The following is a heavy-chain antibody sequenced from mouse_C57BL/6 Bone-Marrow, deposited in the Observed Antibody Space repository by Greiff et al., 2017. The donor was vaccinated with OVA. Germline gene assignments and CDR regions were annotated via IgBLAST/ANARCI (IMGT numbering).Heavy chain of an antibody. CDR2: IYPGSGST. Sequence: QVQLQQPGAELVKPGASVQMSCKASGYTFTSYWINWVKQRPGQGLEWIGDIYPGSGSTNYTEKFKGKATLTVDTSSHTAYMQLSSLTSAGSAVYYCARGHYYGSSYPYWYFDDWGTGTTVTVSS. V-gene: IGHV1-55*01. CDR1: GYTFTSYW. J-gene: IGHJ1*03. CDR3: ARGHYYGSSYPYWYFDD. D-gene: IGHD1-1*01.